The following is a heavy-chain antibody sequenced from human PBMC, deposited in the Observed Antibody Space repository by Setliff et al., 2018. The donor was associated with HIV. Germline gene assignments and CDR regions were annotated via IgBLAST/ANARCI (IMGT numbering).Heavy chain of an antibody. V-gene: IGHV4-39*07. CDR2: INFSGDT. CDR1: GGPISTNDYY. D-gene: IGHD4-17*01. Sequence: LSLTCTVSGGPISTNDYYWGFIRQSPGAGLEWIGNINFSGDTYNNPSLKGRVTISLDSSKNQFSLNLTSVTAADTAVYYCARTPYGEQSHFHYWGQGTLVTVSS. J-gene: IGHJ4*02. CDR3: ARTPYGEQSHFHY.